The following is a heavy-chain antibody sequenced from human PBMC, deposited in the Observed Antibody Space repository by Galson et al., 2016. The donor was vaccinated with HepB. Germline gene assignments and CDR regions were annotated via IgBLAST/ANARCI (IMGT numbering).Heavy chain of an antibody. V-gene: IGHV1-69*05. D-gene: IGHD3-10*01. CDR3: ARDPEGLLWFGDANPTGWFDP. J-gene: IGHJ5*02. CDR2: VMPIFGTA. Sequence: SVKVSCKASGDIFRNQHISWVRQAPGQGLEWIGGVMPIFGTADYAQKFQGRVTLTTDGSTSTAYMELSGLRSDDTAVYYCARDPEGLLWFGDANPTGWFDPWGQGTLVTVSS. CDR1: GDIFRNQH.